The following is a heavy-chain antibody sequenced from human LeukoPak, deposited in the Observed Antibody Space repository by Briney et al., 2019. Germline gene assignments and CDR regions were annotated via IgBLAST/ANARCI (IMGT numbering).Heavy chain of an antibody. V-gene: IGHV1-46*01. CDR2: INPSGGST. CDR1: GYTFTSYY. J-gene: IGHJ4*02. D-gene: IGHD3-22*01. Sequence: ASVKVSFKASGYTFTSYYMHWVRQAPGQALEWMGIINPSGGSTSYAQKFQGRVTITRNTSISTAYMELSSLRSEDTAVYYCAREVYYDSSGYYNWGQGTLVTVSS. CDR3: AREVYYDSSGYYN.